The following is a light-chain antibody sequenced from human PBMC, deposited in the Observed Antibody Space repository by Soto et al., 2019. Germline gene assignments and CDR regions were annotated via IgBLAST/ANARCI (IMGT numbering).Light chain of an antibody. CDR3: LLSYNGPYV. V-gene: IGLV7-46*01. J-gene: IGLJ1*01. CDR1: TGAVTNGHY. Sequence: QAVVTQEPSLTVSPGGTVTLTCGSSTGAVTNGHYPYWFQQKPGQAPRTLIYDTTNRHSWTPARFSGSLLGGKAALTLSGAQPEDEAEYYCLLSYNGPYVCGTGTKGTVL. CDR2: DTT.